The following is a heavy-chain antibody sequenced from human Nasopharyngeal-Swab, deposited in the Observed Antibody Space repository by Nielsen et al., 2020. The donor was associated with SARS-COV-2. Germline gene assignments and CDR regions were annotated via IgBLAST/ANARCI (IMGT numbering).Heavy chain of an antibody. J-gene: IGHJ4*02. D-gene: IGHD3-22*01. CDR3: ARAGVYYDSSALGY. V-gene: IGHV4-34*01. CDR2: INHSGST. Sequence: SETLSLTCAVSGGSFSGYYWSWIRQRPGKGLEWIGEINHSGSTNYNSSLKSRVTISVDTSKNQFSLKLSSVTAADTAVYYCARAGVYYDSSALGYWGQGTLVTVSS. CDR1: GGSFSGYY.